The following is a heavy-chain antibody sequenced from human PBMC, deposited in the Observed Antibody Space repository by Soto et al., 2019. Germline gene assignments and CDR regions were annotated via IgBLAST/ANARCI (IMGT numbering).Heavy chain of an antibody. J-gene: IGHJ4*02. Sequence: VKVSCPYFGYPFPIFAMHWVRQAPGQRLEWMGWINAGNGNTKYSQKFQGRVTITRDTSASTAYMELSSLRSEDTAVYYCARDLGGWPDYWGQGTLVTVSS. CDR2: INAGNGNT. D-gene: IGHD2-15*01. V-gene: IGHV1-3*01. CDR1: GYPFPIFA. CDR3: ARDLGGWPDY.